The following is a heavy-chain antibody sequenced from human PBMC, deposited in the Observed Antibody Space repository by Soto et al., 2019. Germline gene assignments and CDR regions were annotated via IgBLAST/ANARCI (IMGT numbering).Heavy chain of an antibody. CDR3: ARIVGVPQRYYFDY. D-gene: IGHD2-15*01. Sequence: SVKVSCKASGGTFSSYAISWVRQAPGQGLEWMGGIIPIFGTANYAQKFQGRVTIAADESTSTAYMELSSLRSEDTAVYYCARIVGVPQRYYFDYWGQGTLVTVSS. CDR2: IIPIFGTA. V-gene: IGHV1-69*13. J-gene: IGHJ4*02. CDR1: GGTFSSYA.